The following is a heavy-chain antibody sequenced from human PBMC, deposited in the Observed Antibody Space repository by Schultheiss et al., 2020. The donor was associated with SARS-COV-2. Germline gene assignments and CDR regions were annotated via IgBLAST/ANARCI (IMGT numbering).Heavy chain of an antibody. Sequence: GGSLRLSCAASGFTFSSYSMNWVRQAPGKGLEWVSGIGGSGASTFYADSVKGRFTISRDNAKNSLFLQMNSLRAEDTAVYYCARDYDSSGYNFDYWGQGTLVTVSS. V-gene: IGHV3-21*04. D-gene: IGHD3-22*01. CDR2: IGGSGAST. CDR3: ARDYDSSGYNFDY. CDR1: GFTFSSYS. J-gene: IGHJ4*02.